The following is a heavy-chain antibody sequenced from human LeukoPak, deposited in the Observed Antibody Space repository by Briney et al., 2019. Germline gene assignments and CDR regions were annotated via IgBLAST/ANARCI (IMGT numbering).Heavy chain of an antibody. CDR2: IASDGSST. D-gene: IGHD4-23*01. CDR1: GFTLSSYR. J-gene: IGHJ4*02. Sequence: GGSLRLSCAASGFTLSSYRMNWVRQAPGKGLVWVSRIASDGSSTTYADSVKGRFSISRDNAKNTLYLQMNSLRVEDTAVYYCARGRPHGNDYWGQGTLVTVSS. CDR3: ARGRPHGNDY. V-gene: IGHV3-74*01.